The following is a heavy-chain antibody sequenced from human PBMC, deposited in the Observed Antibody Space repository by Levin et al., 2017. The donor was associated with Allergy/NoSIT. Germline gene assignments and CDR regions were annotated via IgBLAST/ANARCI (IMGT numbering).Heavy chain of an antibody. J-gene: IGHJ4*02. D-gene: IGHD3-22*01. Sequence: GESLKISCAASGFTFNNYAMSWVRQAPGKGLEWVSAISGSATSTFYPDSVRGRFTISKDNSKNTLYLQMNSLRAEDTALYYCAKDLEEKTYVDGSTYYSPFDYWGQGTLVTVSS. CDR1: GFTFNNYA. V-gene: IGHV3-23*01. CDR3: AKDLEEKTYVDGSTYYSPFDY. CDR2: ISGSATST.